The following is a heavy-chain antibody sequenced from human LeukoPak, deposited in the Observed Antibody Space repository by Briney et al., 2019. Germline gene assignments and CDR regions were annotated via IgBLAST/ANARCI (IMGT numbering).Heavy chain of an antibody. V-gene: IGHV3-23*01. J-gene: IGHJ4*02. Sequence: GGSLRLSCAASGFSLTAYGMSWVRQSPGKGLEWVSGIGGLDHSTYYADSLKGRFTISKDTSKNTLYLQMNSLRAEDTAVYYCAKGLYGDYDKTFEWRYYFDYWGQGTLVTVSS. CDR2: IGGLDHST. CDR1: GFSLTAYG. D-gene: IGHD4-17*01. CDR3: AKGLYGDYDKTFEWRYYFDY.